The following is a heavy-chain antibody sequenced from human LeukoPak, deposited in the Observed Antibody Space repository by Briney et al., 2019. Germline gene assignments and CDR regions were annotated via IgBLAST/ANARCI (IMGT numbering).Heavy chain of an antibody. CDR1: GFTFSSYW. Sequence: GGSLRLSCAASGFTFSSYWMSWVRQAPGKGLEWVANIKQDGSEKYYVDSVKGRFTISRDNAKNALYLQMNSLRAEDTAVYYCARYSGGYEVNYYYYYGMDVWGQGTTVTVSS. CDR3: ARYSGGYEVNYYYYYGMDV. CDR2: IKQDGSEK. V-gene: IGHV3-7*03. D-gene: IGHD1-26*01. J-gene: IGHJ6*02.